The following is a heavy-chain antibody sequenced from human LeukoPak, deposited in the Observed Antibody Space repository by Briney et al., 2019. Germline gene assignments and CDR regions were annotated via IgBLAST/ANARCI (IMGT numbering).Heavy chain of an antibody. CDR2: ISGSGGST. D-gene: IGHD3-22*01. CDR3: AKDFEVVSGVYYYDSSGYYFDY. CDR1: GFTFSSYA. J-gene: IGHJ4*02. Sequence: GGSLRLSCAASGFTFSSYAMSWVRQAPGKGLEWVSAISGSGGSTYYADSVKGRFTISRDNSKNTLYLQMNSLRAEDTAVYYCAKDFEVVSGVYYYDSSGYYFDYWGQGTLVTDPS. V-gene: IGHV3-23*01.